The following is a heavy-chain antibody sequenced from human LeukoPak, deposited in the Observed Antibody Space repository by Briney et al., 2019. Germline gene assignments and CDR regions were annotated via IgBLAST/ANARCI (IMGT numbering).Heavy chain of an antibody. CDR3: ARDNPRGVWSGSKADYYYYYMDV. D-gene: IGHD3-3*01. J-gene: IGHJ6*03. CDR1: GGTFSSYA. CDR2: IIPIFGTA. Sequence: SVKVSCKASGGTFSSYAISWVRQAPGQGLEWMGGIIPIFGTANYAQKFQGRVTITTDESTSAAYMELSSLRSEDTAVYYCARDNPRGVWSGSKADYYYYYMDVWGKGTTVTVSS. V-gene: IGHV1-69*05.